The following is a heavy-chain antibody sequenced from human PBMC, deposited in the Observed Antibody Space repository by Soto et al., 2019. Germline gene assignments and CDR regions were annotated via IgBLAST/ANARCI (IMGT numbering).Heavy chain of an antibody. V-gene: IGHV4-30-2*02. Sequence: PSETLSLTCAVSGGSISSGGYSWSWIRQPPGKGLEWIGYIYHSGSTYYNPSLKSRVTISVDRSKNQFSLKLSSVTAADTAVFYFARHSGYSYGYPNWFDPWGQGTLVTV. CDR1: GGSISSGGYS. J-gene: IGHJ5*02. CDR2: IYHSGST. CDR3: ARHSGYSYGYPNWFDP. D-gene: IGHD5-18*01.